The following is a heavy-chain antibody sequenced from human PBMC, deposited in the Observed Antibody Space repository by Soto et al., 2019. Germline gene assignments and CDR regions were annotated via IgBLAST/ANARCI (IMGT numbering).Heavy chain of an antibody. Sequence: QVQLVQSGAEVKKPGSSVKVSCKASGGTFSSYTISWVRQAPGQGLEWMGRIIPILGIANYAQKFQGRVTITADKSTSTAYMELSSLRSEDTAVYYCARAEHRTDTGSYDYIWGSSPRIWFDPWGQGTLVTVSS. CDR3: ARAEHRTDTGSYDYIWGSSPRIWFDP. D-gene: IGHD3-16*01. V-gene: IGHV1-69*02. CDR2: IIPILGIA. CDR1: GGTFSSYT. J-gene: IGHJ5*02.